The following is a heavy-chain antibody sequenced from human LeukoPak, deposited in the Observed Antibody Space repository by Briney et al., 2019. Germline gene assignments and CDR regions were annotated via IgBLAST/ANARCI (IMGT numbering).Heavy chain of an antibody. J-gene: IGHJ4*02. CDR1: GFTFSSYG. CDR2: IRYDGSNK. CDR3: AKEPFASGPFDY. D-gene: IGHD3-10*01. Sequence: PGGSLRLSCAASGFTFSSYGMHWVRQAPGKGLEWVAFIRYDGSNKYYADSVKGRFTISRDNAENSLYLQMNSLRAEDTAVYYCAKEPFASGPFDYWGQGTLVTVSS. V-gene: IGHV3-30*02.